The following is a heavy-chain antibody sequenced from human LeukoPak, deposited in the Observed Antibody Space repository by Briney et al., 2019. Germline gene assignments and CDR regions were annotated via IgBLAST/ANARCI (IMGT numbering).Heavy chain of an antibody. Sequence: PSETLSLTCTVSGISITTYYWSWIRQPPGKGLEWIGLIHYSGSTTYNPSLKSRVTISIDTSKNQFSLHLSSVTGADTAVYYCARDIREVGESHYFDYWGQGALVTVIS. D-gene: IGHD1-26*01. J-gene: IGHJ4*02. CDR2: IHYSGST. V-gene: IGHV4-59*01. CDR1: GISITTYY. CDR3: ARDIREVGESHYFDY.